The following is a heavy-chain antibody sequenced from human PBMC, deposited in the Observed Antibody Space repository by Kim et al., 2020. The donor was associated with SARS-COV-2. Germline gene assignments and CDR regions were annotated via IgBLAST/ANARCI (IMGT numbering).Heavy chain of an antibody. J-gene: IGHJ3*02. D-gene: IGHD6-13*01. Sequence: QKFQGRVTITRDTSASTAYMELSSLRSEDTAVYYCAREYSSSWYWDAFDIWGQGTMVTVSS. CDR3: AREYSSSWYWDAFDI. V-gene: IGHV1-3*01.